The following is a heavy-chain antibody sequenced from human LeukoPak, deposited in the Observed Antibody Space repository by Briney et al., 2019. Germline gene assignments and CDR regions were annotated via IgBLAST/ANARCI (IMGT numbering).Heavy chain of an antibody. V-gene: IGHV4-31*03. CDR1: GGSISSGGYY. CDR2: IYYSGST. Sequence: SETLSLTCTVSGGSISSGGYYWSWIRQHPGKGLEWIGYIYYSGSTYYNPSLKSRVTISVDTSKNQFSLKLSSVTAADTAVYYCARDLKYYDILTGQSQPLYYFDYWGQGTLVTVSS. D-gene: IGHD3-9*01. J-gene: IGHJ4*02. CDR3: ARDLKYYDILTGQSQPLYYFDY.